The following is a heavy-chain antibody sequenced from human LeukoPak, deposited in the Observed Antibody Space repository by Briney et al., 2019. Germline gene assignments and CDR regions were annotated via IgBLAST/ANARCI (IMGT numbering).Heavy chain of an antibody. V-gene: IGHV3-33*01. J-gene: IGHJ4*02. D-gene: IGHD3-3*01. CDR1: GFTFRNFG. CDR2: ILYDGTTQ. Sequence: PGGSRRLSCTASGFTFRNFGMHWVRQAPGKGLEWVAVILYDGTTQYYADSVKGRFTISRDNSKSTLFLQMNSLRAEDTAVYYCARDRFGNSLPNDCWGQGTLVTVSS. CDR3: ARDRFGNSLPNDC.